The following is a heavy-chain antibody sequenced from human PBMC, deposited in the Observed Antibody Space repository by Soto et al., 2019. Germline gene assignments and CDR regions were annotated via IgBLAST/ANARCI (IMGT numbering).Heavy chain of an antibody. J-gene: IGHJ4*02. V-gene: IGHV6-1*01. CDR3: ARSRDCTGATCLNDI. CDR1: GDSVSSNTAA. Sequence: PSQTLSLTCVISGDSVSSNTAAWNWIRQSPSRGLEWLGRAWYRSKWYYDYAVSVKSRIIVNPDTSKNQFTLHLSSVTPDDTAVYFCARSRDCTGATCLNDIWGPGTLVTVSS. D-gene: IGHD1-1*01. CDR2: AWYRSKWYY.